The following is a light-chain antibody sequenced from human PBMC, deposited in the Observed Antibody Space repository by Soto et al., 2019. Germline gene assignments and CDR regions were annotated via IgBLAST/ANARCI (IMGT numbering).Light chain of an antibody. CDR2: MNN. Sequence: QSALTQPPSASGTPGQRVTISCSGSSSNIGINFISWYQQLPGTAPKLLIYMNNERPSGVPDRFSGSKSGTSASLAISGLRSEDEADYYCATWDDSLIGPVFGGGTQLTV. CDR3: ATWDDSLIGPV. V-gene: IGLV1-47*01. CDR1: SSNIGINF. J-gene: IGLJ3*02.